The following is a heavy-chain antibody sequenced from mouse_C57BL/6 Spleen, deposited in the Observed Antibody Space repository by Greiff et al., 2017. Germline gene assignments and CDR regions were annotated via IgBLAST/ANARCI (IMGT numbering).Heavy chain of an antibody. Sequence: QVQLQQSGAELVRPGASVTLSCKASGYTFTDYEMHWVKQTPVHGLEWIGAIDPETGGTAYNQKFKGKAILTEDKSSSTAYMELRSLTSVNSAVYYCTRTHLMLRLDYWGQGTSVTVSS. D-gene: IGHD3-2*02. V-gene: IGHV1-15*01. CDR3: TRTHLMLRLDY. CDR1: GYTFTDYE. CDR2: IDPETGGT. J-gene: IGHJ4*01.